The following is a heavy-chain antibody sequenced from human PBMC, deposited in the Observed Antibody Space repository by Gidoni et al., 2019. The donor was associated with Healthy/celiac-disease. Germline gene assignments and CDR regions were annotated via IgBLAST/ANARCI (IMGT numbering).Heavy chain of an antibody. CDR3: AKAQSLQLWWFGY. V-gene: IGHV3-23*01. CDR1: GFTFSSYA. CDR2: ISGSGGSK. J-gene: IGHJ4*02. D-gene: IGHD5-18*01. Sequence: EVQLLESGGGLVQPGGSLRLSCPASGFTFSSYAMSWVRQAPGKGLEGVSAISGSGGSKYYADSVKGRFTIARDNSKNTLYLQMNSLRAEDTAVYYCAKAQSLQLWWFGYWGQGTLVTVSS.